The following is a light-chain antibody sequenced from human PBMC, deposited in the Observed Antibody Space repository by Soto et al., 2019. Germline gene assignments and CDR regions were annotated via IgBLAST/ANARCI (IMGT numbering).Light chain of an antibody. CDR3: CSYAGSSTSVV. V-gene: IGLV2-23*01. J-gene: IGLJ2*01. CDR1: SSDVGSYNL. CDR2: EGS. Sequence: QSAQTQPASVSGSPGQSITISCTGTSSDVGSYNLVSWYQQHPGKAPKLMIYEGSKRPSGVSNRFSGSKSGNTASLTISGLQAEDEADYYCCSYAGSSTSVVFGGGTKLTVL.